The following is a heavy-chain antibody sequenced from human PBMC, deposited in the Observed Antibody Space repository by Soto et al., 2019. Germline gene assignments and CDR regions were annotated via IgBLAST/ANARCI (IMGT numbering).Heavy chain of an antibody. D-gene: IGHD4-17*01. V-gene: IGHV3-33*01. Sequence: GGSLRLSCAASGFTFSSYGMHWVRQAPGKGLEWVAGIWYDGSNKYYADSVKGRFTISRDNSKNTLYLQMNSLRAEDTAVYYCARADYGDYGFTSNDAFDIWGQGTMVTVSS. CDR2: IWYDGSNK. CDR3: ARADYGDYGFTSNDAFDI. CDR1: GFTFSSYG. J-gene: IGHJ3*02.